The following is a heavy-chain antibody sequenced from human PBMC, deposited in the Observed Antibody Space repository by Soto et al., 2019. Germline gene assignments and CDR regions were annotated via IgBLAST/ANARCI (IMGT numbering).Heavy chain of an antibody. J-gene: IGHJ3*02. CDR3: ALESQWFGAFDI. CDR2: ISGSGGST. CDR1: GFTFSSYA. D-gene: IGHD3-10*01. V-gene: IGHV3-23*01. Sequence: EVQLLESGGGLVQPGGSLRLSCAASGFTFSSYAMSWVRQAPGKGLEWVSAISGSGGSTYYADSVKGRFTISRDNSKNTLYLQMNSLRAEDTAVDYCALESQWFGAFDIWGQGTMSPSLQ.